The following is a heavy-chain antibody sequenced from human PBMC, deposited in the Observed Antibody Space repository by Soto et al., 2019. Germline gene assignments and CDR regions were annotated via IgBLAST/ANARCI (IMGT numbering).Heavy chain of an antibody. D-gene: IGHD5-18*01. CDR3: TTLTWIQLWFFDY. J-gene: IGHJ4*02. CDR2: IKSKTDGGTT. V-gene: IGHV3-15*01. Sequence: EVQLVESGGGLVKPGGSLRLSGAASGFTFSNAWMSWVREAPGKGLEWVGRIKSKTDGGTTDYAAPVKGRFTISRDDSKNTLYLQMNSLKTEDTAVYYCTTLTWIQLWFFDYWGQGTLVTVSS. CDR1: GFTFSNAW.